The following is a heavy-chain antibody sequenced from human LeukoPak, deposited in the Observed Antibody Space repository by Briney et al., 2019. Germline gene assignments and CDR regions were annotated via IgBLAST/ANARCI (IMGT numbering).Heavy chain of an antibody. Sequence: ASVKVSCKASGGTFSGYAISWVRQAPGQGLEWMGGIIPIFGTANYAQKFQGRVTITADESTSTAYMELSSLRSEDTAVYYCARERGDLAHDAGDYWGQGTLVTVSS. D-gene: IGHD5-24*01. J-gene: IGHJ4*02. CDR3: ARERGDLAHDAGDY. V-gene: IGHV1-69*13. CDR1: GGTFSGYA. CDR2: IIPIFGTA.